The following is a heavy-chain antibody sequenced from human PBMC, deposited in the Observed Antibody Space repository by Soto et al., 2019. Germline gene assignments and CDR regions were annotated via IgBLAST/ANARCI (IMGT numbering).Heavy chain of an antibody. J-gene: IGHJ5*02. CDR1: GGSIGTYY. CDR3: ARGPPLTIFGVVRWFDP. D-gene: IGHD3-3*01. Sequence: PSETLSLTCTVSGGSIGTYYWSWMRQSPEKGLEWLGDIYYSGSTNYNPYLRSGVTISVDTSKNQFCLKLNSVTATDTAVYYCARGPPLTIFGVVRWFDPWGQGTLVTVSS. CDR2: IYYSGST. V-gene: IGHV4-59*01.